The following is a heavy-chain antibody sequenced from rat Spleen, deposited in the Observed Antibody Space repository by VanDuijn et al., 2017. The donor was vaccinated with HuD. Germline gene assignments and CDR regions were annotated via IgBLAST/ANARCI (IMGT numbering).Heavy chain of an antibody. D-gene: IGHD5-1*01. CDR3: VRLLGAPDWYFDF. CDR2: ISTSGDRT. J-gene: IGHJ1*01. CDR1: GFTFSTFD. V-gene: IGHV5-25*01. Sequence: EMQLVESGGGLVQPGRSLKLSCTASGFTFSTFDMAWVRQAPTQGLEWVASISTSGDRTYYRDSVKGRFTISRDNAKSTLYLQLDRLRSEDTATYYFVRLLGAPDWYFDFWGPGTMVTVSS.